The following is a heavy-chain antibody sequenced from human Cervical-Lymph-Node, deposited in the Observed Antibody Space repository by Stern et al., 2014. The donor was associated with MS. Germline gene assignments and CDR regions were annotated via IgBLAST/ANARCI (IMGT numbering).Heavy chain of an antibody. CDR3: ARGGSGSSNRFMDV. Sequence: QVQLVQSGAEVKKPGASVKVSCKASGYTFTSYAMHWVRQAPGQRLEWMGWINAGNGNTKYSQKFQGRVTITRDTSASTAYMELSSLRAEDTAVYYCARGGSGSSNRFMDVWGQGTTVTVSS. V-gene: IGHV1-3*01. CDR2: INAGNGNT. J-gene: IGHJ6*02. D-gene: IGHD6-19*01. CDR1: GYTFTSYA.